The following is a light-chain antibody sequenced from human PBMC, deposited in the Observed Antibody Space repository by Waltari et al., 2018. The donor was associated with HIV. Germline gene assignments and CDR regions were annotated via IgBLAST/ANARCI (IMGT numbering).Light chain of an antibody. Sequence: QSVLTQPPSVSGAPGQRVTISCTGTSSHIGAQYAVHWFQQLPGTAPKALIYGNSDRPSGVPDRFSGSKSATSASLVITGLQAEDEGTYYCQSYDSSLSGWVFGGGTKLTVL. V-gene: IGLV1-40*01. CDR3: QSYDSSLSGWV. CDR1: SSHIGAQYA. J-gene: IGLJ3*02. CDR2: GNS.